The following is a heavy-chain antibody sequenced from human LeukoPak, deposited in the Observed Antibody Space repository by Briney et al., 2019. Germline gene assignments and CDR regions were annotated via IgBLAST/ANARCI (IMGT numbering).Heavy chain of an antibody. CDR1: GFTFSSYW. V-gene: IGHV3-7*01. D-gene: IGHD3-3*01. CDR3: ARDMSSGLLEWLYPPNSFDI. Sequence: GGSLRLSCAASGFTFSSYWMSWVRQAPGKGLEWVANIKEDGSEKYYVDSVKGRFTISRDNAKNTLYLQMNSLRAEDTAVYYCARDMSSGLLEWLYPPNSFDIWGQGATVIVSS. J-gene: IGHJ3*02. CDR2: IKEDGSEK.